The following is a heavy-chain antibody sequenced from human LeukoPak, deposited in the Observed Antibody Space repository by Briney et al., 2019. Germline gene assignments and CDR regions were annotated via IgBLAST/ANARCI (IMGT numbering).Heavy chain of an antibody. J-gene: IGHJ3*02. CDR2: IYENDEK. Sequence: SGPTLFHPPQTLTLTCTFSGFSFSSGGVGVGWSRQPPGWALEWLGVIYENDEKLYSSSLQNRLSITKDTSKNQVVLTMANMDPVDTATYYCAHRHRGVASDIWGQGTMVTVSS. CDR1: GFSFSSGGVG. V-gene: IGHV2-5*01. D-gene: IGHD2-15*01. CDR3: AHRHRGVASDI.